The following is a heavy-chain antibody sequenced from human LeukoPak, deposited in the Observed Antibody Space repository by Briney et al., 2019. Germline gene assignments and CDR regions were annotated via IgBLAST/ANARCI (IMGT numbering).Heavy chain of an antibody. CDR1: GGSISSGGYY. J-gene: IGHJ4*02. CDR2: IYYSGST. Sequence: SQTLSLTCTVSGGSISSGGYYWSWIRQHPGKGLEWIGYIYYSGSTYYNPSLKGRVTISVDTSKNQFSLKLSSVTAADTAVYYCARAPVATLSYYFDYWGQGRLVTVSS. V-gene: IGHV4-31*03. D-gene: IGHD5-12*01. CDR3: ARAPVATLSYYFDY.